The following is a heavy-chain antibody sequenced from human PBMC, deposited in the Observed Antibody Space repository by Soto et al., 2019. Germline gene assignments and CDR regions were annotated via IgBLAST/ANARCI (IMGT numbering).Heavy chain of an antibody. CDR1: GYSFTSYG. V-gene: IGHV5-51*01. D-gene: IGHD6-13*01. CDR3: ARTSAAGKYYYGMDV. J-gene: IGHJ6*02. CDR2: IYPGDSDT. Sequence: HGESLKISCKGSGYSFTSYGISWVRQMPGKGLEWMGIIYPGDSDTRYGPSFQGQVTISADKSISTAYLQWSSLKASDTAMYYCARTSAAGKYYYGMDVWGQGTTVTVSS.